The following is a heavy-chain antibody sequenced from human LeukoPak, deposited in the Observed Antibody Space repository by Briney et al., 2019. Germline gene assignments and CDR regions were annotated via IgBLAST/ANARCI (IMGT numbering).Heavy chain of an antibody. CDR1: GFTFTDYW. D-gene: IGHD3-10*01. Sequence: GGSLRLSCAVSGFTFTDYWFHWVRQAPGKGLEWVSRVRSDGGGINYGDSVKGRFTMSRDNAKNTLYLQMNSLRAEDTAVYYCARQAGSGFDYWGQGSLVTVSS. CDR3: ARQAGSGFDY. CDR2: VRSDGGGI. V-gene: IGHV3-74*01. J-gene: IGHJ4*02.